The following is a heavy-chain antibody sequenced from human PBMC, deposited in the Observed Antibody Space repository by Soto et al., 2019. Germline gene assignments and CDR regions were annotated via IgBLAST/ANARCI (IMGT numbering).Heavy chain of an antibody. V-gene: IGHV3-48*01. CDR2: ISSSSSTI. Sequence: EVQLVESGGGLVQPGGSLRLSCAASGFTFSSYSMNWDRQAPGKGLEWVSYISSSSSTIYYADSVKGRFTISRDNAKNSLYLQMNSLRAEDTAVYYCARALWFGELEHFDYWGQGTLVTVSS. CDR1: GFTFSSYS. D-gene: IGHD3-10*01. J-gene: IGHJ4*02. CDR3: ARALWFGELEHFDY.